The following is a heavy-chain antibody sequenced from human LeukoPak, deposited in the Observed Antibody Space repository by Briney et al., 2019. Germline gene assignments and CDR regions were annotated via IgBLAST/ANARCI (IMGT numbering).Heavy chain of an antibody. CDR2: IYPGDSDT. CDR3: ARPFYYDSSGYPPYYGMDV. J-gene: IGHJ6*02. Sequence: GESLKISCKGSGYSFTSYWIGWVRQMPGKGLKWMGIIYPGDSDTRYSPSFQGQVTISADKSISTAYLQWSSLKASDTAMYYCARPFYYDSSGYPPYYGMDVWGQGTTVTVSS. V-gene: IGHV5-51*01. D-gene: IGHD3-22*01. CDR1: GYSFTSYW.